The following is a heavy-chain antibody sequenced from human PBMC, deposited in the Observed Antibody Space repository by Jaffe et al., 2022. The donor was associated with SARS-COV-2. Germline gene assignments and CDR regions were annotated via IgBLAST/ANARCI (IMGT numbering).Heavy chain of an antibody. J-gene: IGHJ5*02. CDR1: GFTFSSYS. D-gene: IGHD2-15*01. CDR2: ISSSSSYI. V-gene: IGHV3-21*01. Sequence: EVQLVESGGGLVKPGGSLRLSCAASGFTFSSYSMNWVRQAPGKGLEWVSSISSSSSYIYYADSVKGRFTISRDNAKNSLYLQMNSLRAEDTAVYYCARDLLGVVVAAPMFDPWGQGTLVTVSS. CDR3: ARDLLGVVVAAPMFDP.